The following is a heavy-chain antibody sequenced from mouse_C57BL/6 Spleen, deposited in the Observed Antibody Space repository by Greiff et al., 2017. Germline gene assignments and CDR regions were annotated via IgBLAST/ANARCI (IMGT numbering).Heavy chain of an antibody. D-gene: IGHD1-1*01. CDR3: ARGGDYYGSSPSFDD. V-gene: IGHV1-55*01. J-gene: IGHJ2*01. CDR1: GYTFTSYW. Sequence: VQLQQPGAELVKPGASVKMSCKASGYTFTSYWITWVKQRPGQGLEWIGDIYPGSGSTNYNEKFKSKATLTVDTSSSTAYMQLSSLTSEDSAVYYCARGGDYYGSSPSFDDWGQGTTLTVSS. CDR2: IYPGSGST.